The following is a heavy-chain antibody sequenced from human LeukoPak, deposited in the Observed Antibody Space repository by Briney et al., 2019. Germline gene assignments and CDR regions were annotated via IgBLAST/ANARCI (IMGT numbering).Heavy chain of an antibody. D-gene: IGHD4-11*01. J-gene: IGHJ3*02. Sequence: VSVKVSCKASGYTFTGYYMHWVRQAPGQGLEWMGWINPNSGGTNYAQKFQGRVTMTRDTSISTAYMELSRLRSDDTAVYYCAHSNYAGDAFDIWGQGTMVTVSS. CDR2: INPNSGGT. V-gene: IGHV1-2*02. CDR3: AHSNYAGDAFDI. CDR1: GYTFTGYY.